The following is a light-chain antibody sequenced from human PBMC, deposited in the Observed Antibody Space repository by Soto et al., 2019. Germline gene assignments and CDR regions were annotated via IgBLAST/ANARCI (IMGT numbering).Light chain of an antibody. CDR2: DAS. CDR1: QSISSW. Sequence: DLQMTQSPSPPSASVRGKVTNTCRASQSISSWLAWYQQKPGKAPKLLIYDASSLESGVPSRFSGSGSGTEFTLTISSLQPDDFATYYCQQYNSYSETFGQGTKVDIK. CDR3: QQYNSYSET. J-gene: IGKJ1*01. V-gene: IGKV1-5*01.